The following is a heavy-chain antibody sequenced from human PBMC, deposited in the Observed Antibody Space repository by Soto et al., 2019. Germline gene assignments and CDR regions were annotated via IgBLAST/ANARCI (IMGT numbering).Heavy chain of an antibody. D-gene: IGHD4-4*01. V-gene: IGHV4-34*01. CDR1: GGSFSGYY. Sequence: SETLSLTCAVYGGSFSGYYWSWIRQPPGKGLEWIGEINHSGSTNYNPSLKSRVTISVDTSKNQFSLKLSSVTAADTAVYYCARGCTYSNYGRPSNWFDPWGQGTLVTVSS. J-gene: IGHJ5*02. CDR2: INHSGST. CDR3: ARGCTYSNYGRPSNWFDP.